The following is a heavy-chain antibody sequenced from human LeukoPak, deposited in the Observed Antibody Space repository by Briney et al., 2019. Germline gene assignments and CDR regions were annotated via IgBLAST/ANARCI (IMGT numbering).Heavy chain of an antibody. CDR2: VNHSGTT. J-gene: IGHJ5*02. CDR1: GGSFTDYY. CDR3: ARAYNGYDYP. Sequence: SETLSLTCAVYGGSFTDYYWRWIRQTPGKGLEWIGEVNHSGTTNYNPSLKSRVTISVDTSKNQFSLKVTSVTAADTALYYCARAYNGYDYPWGQGTLVTVSS. V-gene: IGHV4-34*01. D-gene: IGHD5-12*01.